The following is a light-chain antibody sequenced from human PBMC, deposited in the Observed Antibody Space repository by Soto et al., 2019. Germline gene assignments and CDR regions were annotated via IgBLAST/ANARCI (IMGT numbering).Light chain of an antibody. CDR1: TGAVTSGHY. J-gene: IGLJ2*01. CDR3: LLSYSGAENVV. V-gene: IGLV7-46*01. CDR2: DTS. Sequence: AVVTQEPSLTVSPGGTVTLTCGSSTGAVTSGHYPYWFQQKPGQAPRTLIYDTSNKHSWTPARFSGSLLGGKAALTLSGAQPEDEAEYYCLLSYSGAENVVFGGGTKLTVL.